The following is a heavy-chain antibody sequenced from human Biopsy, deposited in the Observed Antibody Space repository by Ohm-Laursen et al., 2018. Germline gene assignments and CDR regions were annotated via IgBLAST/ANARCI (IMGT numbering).Heavy chain of an antibody. J-gene: IGHJ4*02. Sequence: SETLSLTCTVSGGSIISYYWNWIRQPAGKGLEWIGRIYSSGGTKYNPSLKSRVTMSVDTSKKQLSLKVRSVTAADTAVYYCARGGYSSSIFDHWGQGTLVTVSS. V-gene: IGHV4-4*07. D-gene: IGHD6-6*01. CDR1: GGSIISYY. CDR3: ARGGYSSSIFDH. CDR2: IYSSGGT.